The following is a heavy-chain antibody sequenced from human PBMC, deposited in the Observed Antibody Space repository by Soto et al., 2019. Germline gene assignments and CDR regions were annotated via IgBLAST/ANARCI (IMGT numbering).Heavy chain of an antibody. CDR2: ISGSGGST. D-gene: IGHD6-13*01. CDR3: ARGRGYSSSWSIYYFDF. J-gene: IGHJ4*02. Sequence: QPGGSLRLSCAASGFTFSSYAMSWVRQAPGKGLEWVSAISGSGGSTYYADSVKGRFTISRDNSKNTLYLQMNSLRAEDTAVYYCARGRGYSSSWSIYYFDFWGQGTQVTVSS. V-gene: IGHV3-23*01. CDR1: GFTFSSYA.